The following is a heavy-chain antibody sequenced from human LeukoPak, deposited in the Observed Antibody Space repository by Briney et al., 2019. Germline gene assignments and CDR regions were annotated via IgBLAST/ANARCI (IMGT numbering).Heavy chain of an antibody. CDR2: IYYSGST. D-gene: IGHD6-6*01. Sequence: SETLSLTCTVSGGSISSSSYYWGWIRQPPGKGLEWIGSIYYSGSTYYNPSLKSRVTISVDTSKNQFSLKLSSVTAADTAVYYCARRSPVPRAARPTSDFDYWGQGTLVTVSS. J-gene: IGHJ4*02. CDR3: ARRSPVPRAARPTSDFDY. V-gene: IGHV4-39*01. CDR1: GGSISSSSYY.